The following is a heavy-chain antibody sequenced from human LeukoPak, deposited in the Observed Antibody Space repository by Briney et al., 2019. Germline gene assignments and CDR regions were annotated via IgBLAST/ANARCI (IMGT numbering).Heavy chain of an antibody. D-gene: IGHD2-21*01. CDR3: ARDFFVDY. CDR1: GFTFSSYS. V-gene: IGHV3-21*01. J-gene: IGHJ4*02. Sequence: AGGSLRLSCAASGFTFSSYSMNWVRQAPGKGLEWVSSISSSSSYIYYADSVKGRSTISRDNAKDSLYLQMNSLRAEDTAVYYCARDFFVDYWGQGTLVTVSS. CDR2: ISSSSSYI.